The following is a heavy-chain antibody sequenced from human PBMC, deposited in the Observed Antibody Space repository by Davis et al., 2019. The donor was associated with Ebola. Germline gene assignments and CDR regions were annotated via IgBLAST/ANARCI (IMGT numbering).Heavy chain of an antibody. V-gene: IGHV5-51*01. CDR1: GYTFTTYW. CDR2: IYPGDSDT. J-gene: IGHJ4*02. D-gene: IGHD3-3*02. CDR3: ARRGGWSGAFLDY. Sequence: GESLKIFCKGSGYTFTTYWIGWVRQLPGKGLEWMGIIYPGDSDTRYSPSFQGQVTISADKSISTAYLQWSSLKASETAMYYCARRGGWSGAFLDYWGQGTLVTVSS.